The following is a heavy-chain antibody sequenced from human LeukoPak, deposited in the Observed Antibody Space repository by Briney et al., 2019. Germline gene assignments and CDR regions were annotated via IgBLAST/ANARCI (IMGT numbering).Heavy chain of an antibody. CDR3: ALLNYDILTGYLNWFDP. V-gene: IGHV4-30-4*01. CDR1: GGSISSGDYY. J-gene: IGHJ5*02. CDR2: IYYSGST. Sequence: SETLSLTCTVSGGSISSGDYYWSWIRQPPGMGLEWIGYIYYSGSTYCNPSLKSRVTISVDTSKNQFSLKLSSVTAADTAVYYCALLNYDILTGYLNWFDPWGQGTLVTVSS. D-gene: IGHD3-9*01.